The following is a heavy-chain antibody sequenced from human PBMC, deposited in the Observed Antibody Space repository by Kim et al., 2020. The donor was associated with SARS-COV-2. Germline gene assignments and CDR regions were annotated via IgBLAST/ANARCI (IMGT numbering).Heavy chain of an antibody. D-gene: IGHD2-2*01. CDR2: ISYDGSNK. Sequence: GGSLRLSCAASGFTFSSYGMHWVRQAPGKGLEWVAVISYDGSNKYYADSVKGRFTISRDNSKNTLYLQMNSLRAEDTAVYYCAKDRTRVVVPADTRYFDYWGQGTLVTVSS. CDR1: GFTFSSYG. V-gene: IGHV3-30*18. J-gene: IGHJ4*02. CDR3: AKDRTRVVVPADTRYFDY.